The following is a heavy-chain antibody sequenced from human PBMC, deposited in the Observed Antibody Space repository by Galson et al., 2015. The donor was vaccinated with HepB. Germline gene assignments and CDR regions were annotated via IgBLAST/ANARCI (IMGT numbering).Heavy chain of an antibody. J-gene: IGHJ3*02. Sequence: SLRLSCAASGFTFSSYAMHWVRQAPGKGLEWVAVISYDGSNKYYADSVKGRFTISRDNSKNTLYLQMNSLRAEDTAVYYCASSKTYYYDSSPRGAFDIRGQGTMVTVSS. CDR2: ISYDGSNK. D-gene: IGHD3-22*01. CDR3: ASSKTYYYDSSPRGAFDI. CDR1: GFTFSSYA. V-gene: IGHV3-30*04.